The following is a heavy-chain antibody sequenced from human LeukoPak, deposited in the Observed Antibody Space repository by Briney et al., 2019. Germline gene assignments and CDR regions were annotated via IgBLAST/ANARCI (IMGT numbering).Heavy chain of an antibody. J-gene: IGHJ4*02. D-gene: IGHD4-17*01. Sequence: GGSLRLSCAAPGFTFSSYAMAWVRQAPGKGLEGVSAISGSGAYTYYADSVEGRFAISRDSSKNMLYLQMNSLRAEDTAIYYCAKDIGPDYGDYLDYWGQGTLVTVSS. CDR3: AKDIGPDYGDYLDY. V-gene: IGHV3-23*01. CDR1: GFTFSSYA. CDR2: ISGSGAYT.